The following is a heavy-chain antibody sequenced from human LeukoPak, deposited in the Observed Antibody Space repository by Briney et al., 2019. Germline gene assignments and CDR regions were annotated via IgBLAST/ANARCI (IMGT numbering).Heavy chain of an antibody. CDR1: GYTFTSYG. CDR2: ISAYNGNT. V-gene: IGHV1-18*01. Sequence: ASVKVSCKASGYTFTSYGISWVRQAPGQGLEWMGWISAYNGNTNYAQKFQGRVTITADKSTSTAYMELSSLRSEDTAVYYCARDPQQLVTADAFDIWGQGTMVTVSS. D-gene: IGHD6-13*01. J-gene: IGHJ3*02. CDR3: ARDPQQLVTADAFDI.